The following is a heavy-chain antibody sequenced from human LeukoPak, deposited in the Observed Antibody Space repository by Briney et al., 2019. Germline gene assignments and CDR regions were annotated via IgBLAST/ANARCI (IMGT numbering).Heavy chain of an antibody. Sequence: PGGSLRLSCAASGFTFSSYSMNWVRQAPGKGLEWVSSISSSSSYIYYADSVKGRFTISRDNAKNSLYLQMNSLRAEDTAVYYCARDTGGGWYITMVRYYYGMDVWGQGTTVTVSS. CDR3: ARDTGGGWYITMVRYYYGMDV. J-gene: IGHJ6*02. CDR1: GFTFSSYS. D-gene: IGHD3-10*01. V-gene: IGHV3-21*01. CDR2: ISSSSSYI.